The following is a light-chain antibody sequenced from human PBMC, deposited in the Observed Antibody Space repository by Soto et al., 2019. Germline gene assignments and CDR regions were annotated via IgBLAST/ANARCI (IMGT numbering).Light chain of an antibody. Sequence: SYELTQPPSVSVAPGKTARITCGGNNIGSKSEHWYQQKPGQAPVLVIYYDSDRPSGNPGRFSGSNSGNTATLTISRVEAGDESDYYWQVWDSSSDHVVFGGGTKLTVL. J-gene: IGLJ2*01. CDR3: QVWDSSSDHVV. CDR1: NIGSKS. CDR2: YDS. V-gene: IGLV3-21*04.